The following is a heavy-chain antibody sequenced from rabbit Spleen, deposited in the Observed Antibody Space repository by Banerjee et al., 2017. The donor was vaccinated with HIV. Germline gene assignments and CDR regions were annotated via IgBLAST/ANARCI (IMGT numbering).Heavy chain of an antibody. CDR2: INTATGKP. CDR1: GFSFSDRDV. CDR3: ARDAGVIGWNFGW. Sequence: QEQLVESGGGLVQPEGSLTLTCKASGFSFSDRDVMCWVRQAPGKGLEWIACINTATGKPVYATWAKGRFTISTTSSTTVTLQMTSLTAADTATYFCARDAGVIGWNFGWWGPGTLVTVS. D-gene: IGHD4-2*01. V-gene: IGHV1S45*01. J-gene: IGHJ4*01.